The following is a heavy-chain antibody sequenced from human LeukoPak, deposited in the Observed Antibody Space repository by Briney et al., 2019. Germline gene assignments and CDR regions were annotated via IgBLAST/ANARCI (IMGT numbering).Heavy chain of an antibody. CDR3: ARDWELGY. CDR2: ITPSGGSI. J-gene: IGHJ4*02. D-gene: IGHD1-26*01. Sequence: ASVKVSCKASGHTFTTYYMHWVRQAPGQGLEWMGVITPSGGSITSAQKFQGRVTMTRDTSTSTVYMELSSLRSEDTAVYFCARDWELGYWGQGTLVTVSS. CDR1: GHTFTTYY. V-gene: IGHV1-46*01.